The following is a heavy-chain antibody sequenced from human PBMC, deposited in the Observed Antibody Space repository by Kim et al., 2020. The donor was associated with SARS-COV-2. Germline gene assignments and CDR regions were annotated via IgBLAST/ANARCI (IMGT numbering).Heavy chain of an antibody. V-gene: IGHV3-30*03. D-gene: IGHD3-10*01. CDR3: ATTLGYYYGSGSTHY. Sequence: DSVKGRFTISRDNSKNTLYLQMNSLRAEDTAVYYCATTLGYYYGSGSTHYWGQGTLVTVSS. J-gene: IGHJ4*02.